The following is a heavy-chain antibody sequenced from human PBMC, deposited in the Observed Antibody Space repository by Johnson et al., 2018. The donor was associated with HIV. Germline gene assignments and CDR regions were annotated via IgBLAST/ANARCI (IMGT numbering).Heavy chain of an antibody. CDR2: INWNGATP. D-gene: IGHD1-26*01. V-gene: IGHV3-20*04. CDR1: GFTFDDYG. CDR3: ARGGSSGYMDDAFDI. J-gene: IGHJ3*02. Sequence: VQLVESGGRVVRPGGSLRLSCVASGFTFDDYGMSWVRQAPGKGLEWVSGINWNGATPGSADSVKGRFTISRDNAKNFLYLQMNSLRGEDTALYYCARGGSSGYMDDAFDIWGQGTMVTVSS.